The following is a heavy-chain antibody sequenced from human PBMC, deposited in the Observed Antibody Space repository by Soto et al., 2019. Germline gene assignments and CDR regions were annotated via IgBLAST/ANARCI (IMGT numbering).Heavy chain of an antibody. CDR2: INHSGST. CDR3: ARFPVATIEDDAFDI. J-gene: IGHJ3*02. Sequence: QVQLQQWGAGLLKPSETLSLTCAVYGGPFSGYYWSWIRQPPGKGLEWIGEINHSGSTNYNPSLKSRVTISVDTSKNQFSLKLSSVTAADTAVYYCARFPVATIEDDAFDIWGQGTMVTVSS. V-gene: IGHV4-34*01. CDR1: GGPFSGYY. D-gene: IGHD5-12*01.